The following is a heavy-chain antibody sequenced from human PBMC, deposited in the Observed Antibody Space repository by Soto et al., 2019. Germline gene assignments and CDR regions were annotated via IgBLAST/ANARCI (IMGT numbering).Heavy chain of an antibody. J-gene: IGHJ4*01. CDR2: ISYDGNDK. CDR1: GFTFSRYG. CDR3: AKDGDIAASSYCFVY. Sequence: GGSLRLSCAASGFTFSRYGMHWVRQAPGRGLEWVAVISYDGNDKHYEDSVKGRFTISRDNSKNTLSLQMNSLRAEDTAVYYRAKDGDIAASSYCFVYWGQGGLVTVSS. V-gene: IGHV3-30*18. D-gene: IGHD6-13*01.